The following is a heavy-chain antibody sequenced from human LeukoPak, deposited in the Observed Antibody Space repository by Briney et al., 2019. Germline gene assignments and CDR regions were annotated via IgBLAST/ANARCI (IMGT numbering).Heavy chain of an antibody. V-gene: IGHV4-61*01. CDR1: GGSVSSGSYY. J-gene: IGHJ6*04. CDR2: IYYSGST. Sequence: SETLSLTCTVSGGSVSSGSYYWSWIRQPPGKALEWIGYIYYSGSTNYNPSLKSRVTISVDTSKNQFSLKLSSVTAADTAVYYCARSAAAGYYYGMDVWGKGTTVTVSS. D-gene: IGHD6-13*01. CDR3: ARSAAAGYYYGMDV.